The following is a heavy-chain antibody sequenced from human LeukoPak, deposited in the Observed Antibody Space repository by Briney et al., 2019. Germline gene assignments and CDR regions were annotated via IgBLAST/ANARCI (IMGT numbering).Heavy chain of an antibody. CDR1: GFTFSSYE. CDR2: INSDGSST. V-gene: IGHV3-74*01. D-gene: IGHD6-19*01. J-gene: IGHJ4*02. CDR3: ARRSGIAVAGAFDY. Sequence: GGSLRLSCAASGFTFSSYEMNWVRQAPGKGLVWVSRINSDGSSTSYADSVKGRFTISRDNSKNTLYLQMNSLRAEDTAVYYCARRSGIAVAGAFDYWGQGTLVTVSS.